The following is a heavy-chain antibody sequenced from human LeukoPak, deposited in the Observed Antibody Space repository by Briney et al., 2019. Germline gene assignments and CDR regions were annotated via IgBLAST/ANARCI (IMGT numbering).Heavy chain of an antibody. CDR3: ARSEQWLDFDY. V-gene: IGHV3-21*01. J-gene: IGHJ4*02. Sequence: GGSLRLSCAASGFTFSSYSVNWVRQAPGKGLEWVSSISSSSSYIYYADSVKGRFTISRDNAKNSLYLQMNSLRAEDTAVYYCARSEQWLDFDYWGQGTLVTVSS. D-gene: IGHD6-19*01. CDR1: GFTFSSYS. CDR2: ISSSSSYI.